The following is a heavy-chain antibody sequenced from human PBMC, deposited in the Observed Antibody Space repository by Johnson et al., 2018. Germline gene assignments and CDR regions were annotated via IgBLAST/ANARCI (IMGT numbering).Heavy chain of an antibody. CDR1: GFNSNTYG. CDR2: ITSSGTYI. Sequence: VRLQESGGGVVEPGNSLRLWCAASGFNSNTYGMSWVRQAPGKGLEWVSFITSSGTYIYYADSMRGRFTISRDNAKNSLSLQMHSLRAEDTTVHYCAATSYYGRDSWGQGTLVTVSS. J-gene: IGHJ4*02. V-gene: IGHV3-21*01. CDR3: AATSYYGRDS. D-gene: IGHD3-10*01.